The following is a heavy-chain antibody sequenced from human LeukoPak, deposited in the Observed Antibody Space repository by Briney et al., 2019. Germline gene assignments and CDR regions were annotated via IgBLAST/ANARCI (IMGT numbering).Heavy chain of an antibody. D-gene: IGHD5-18*01. J-gene: IGHJ4*02. CDR1: GGSFSGYY. Sequence: SETLSLTCAVYGGSFSGYYWSWIRQPPGKGLEWIGEINHSGSTNYNPSLRSRVTISVDTSKNQFSLKLSSVTAADTAVYYCARVRGYSYGHYDYWGQGTLVTVSS. CDR2: INHSGST. V-gene: IGHV4-34*01. CDR3: ARVRGYSYGHYDY.